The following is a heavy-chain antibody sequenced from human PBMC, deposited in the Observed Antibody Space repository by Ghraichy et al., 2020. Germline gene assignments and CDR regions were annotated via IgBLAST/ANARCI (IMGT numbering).Heavy chain of an antibody. J-gene: IGHJ6*02. V-gene: IGHV4-59*08. CDR2: IRYSGVTDSAST. D-gene: IGHD3-22*01. CDR1: GGFISNYY. Sequence: SETLSLTCTVSGGFISNYYWTWVRQSPWKGLEWIGYIRYSGVTDSASTNYNPSLNSRVIMLVDMSKNQFSLKLSSVTAADTAVYYCARSGLDGNYFDYYYYAMDVWGQRTTVSVSS. CDR3: ARSGLDGNYFDYYYYAMDV.